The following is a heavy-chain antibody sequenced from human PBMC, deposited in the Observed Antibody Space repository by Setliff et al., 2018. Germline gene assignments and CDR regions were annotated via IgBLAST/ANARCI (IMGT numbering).Heavy chain of an antibody. D-gene: IGHD1-26*01. CDR3: ARCSGSYDAFDI. V-gene: IGHV4-31*01. J-gene: IGHJ3*02. CDR1: GGSISSGGYY. Sequence: SETLSLTCTVSGGSISSGGYYWSWIRQHPGMGLEWIGYIYYSGSTYHNPSLKTLVTISVDTSKNQFSLKLNSVTAADTAVYYCARCSGSYDAFDIWGQGTMVTVSS. CDR2: IYYSGST.